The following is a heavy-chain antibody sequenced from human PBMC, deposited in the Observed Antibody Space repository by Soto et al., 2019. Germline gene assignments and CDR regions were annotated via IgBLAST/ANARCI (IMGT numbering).Heavy chain of an antibody. J-gene: IGHJ6*02. Sequence: ASVKVSCKASGYTFTSYYMHWVRQAPGQGLEWMGIINPSGGSTSYAQKFQGRVTMTRDTSTSTVYMELSSLRSEDTAVYYCARHQTIFGVVTNYYYYGMDVWGQGTTVTVSS. V-gene: IGHV1-46*01. CDR3: ARHQTIFGVVTNYYYYGMDV. CDR1: GYTFTSYY. D-gene: IGHD3-3*01. CDR2: INPSGGST.